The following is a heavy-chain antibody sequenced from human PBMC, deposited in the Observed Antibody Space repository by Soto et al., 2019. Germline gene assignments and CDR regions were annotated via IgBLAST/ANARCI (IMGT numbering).Heavy chain of an antibody. V-gene: IGHV1-69*13. D-gene: IGHD1-7*01. Sequence: SVKVSCKASGGTFSSYAISWVRQAPGQGLEWMGGIIPIFGTANYAQKFQGRVTITADESTSTAYMELSSLRSEDTAVYYCARSPRLLELVRFFDYWGQGTRVTVSS. J-gene: IGHJ4*02. CDR1: GGTFSSYA. CDR2: IIPIFGTA. CDR3: ARSPRLLELVRFFDY.